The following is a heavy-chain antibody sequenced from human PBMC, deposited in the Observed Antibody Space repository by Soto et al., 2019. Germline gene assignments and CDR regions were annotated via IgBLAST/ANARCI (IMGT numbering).Heavy chain of an antibody. CDR1: GGSFSGYY. Sequence: PSETLSLTCDVYGGSFSGYYWSWIRQSPGKGLEWIGFIHYSGSTNYNPSLKSRVTMSVDTSKNQFSLKLTSVNAADTAVYYCTRGGDAYKNGHWGQGTLVTVSS. CDR2: IHYSGST. CDR3: TRGGDAYKNGH. V-gene: IGHV4-59*01. D-gene: IGHD2-21*01. J-gene: IGHJ4*02.